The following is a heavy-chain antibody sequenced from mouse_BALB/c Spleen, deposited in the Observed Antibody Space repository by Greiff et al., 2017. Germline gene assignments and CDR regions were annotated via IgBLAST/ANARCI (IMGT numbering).Heavy chain of an antibody. CDR2: ISSGGSYT. CDR3: ARRDGNYEAWFAY. D-gene: IGHD2-1*01. CDR1: GFTFSSYA. J-gene: IGHJ3*01. V-gene: IGHV5-9-3*01. Sequence: EVHLVESGGGLVKPGGSLKLSCAASGFTFSSYAMSWVRQTPEKRLEWVATISSGGSYTYYPDSVKGRFTISRDNAKNTLYLQMSSLRSEDTAMYYCARRDGNYEAWFAYWGQGTLVTVSA.